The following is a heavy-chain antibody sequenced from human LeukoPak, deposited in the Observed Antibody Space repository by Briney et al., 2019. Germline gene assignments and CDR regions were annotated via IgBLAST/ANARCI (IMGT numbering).Heavy chain of an antibody. J-gene: IGHJ4*02. Sequence: PETLSLTCTVSGVSITLYYWTWIRQSPKKGLEWIGDISSSGSNYNPSLSRRLTISTAPSKHHFSLRLTSVSAADTAVYYCARGNYDILSDYSLYSPRGGFDHWGQGILVTVPS. D-gene: IGHD3-9*01. CDR2: ISSSGS. CDR1: GVSITLYY. V-gene: IGHV4-59*01. CDR3: ARGNYDILSDYSLYSPRGGFDH.